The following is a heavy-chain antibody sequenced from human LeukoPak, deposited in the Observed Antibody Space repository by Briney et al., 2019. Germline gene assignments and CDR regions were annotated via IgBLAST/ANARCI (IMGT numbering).Heavy chain of an antibody. CDR3: ARDRSGKYCSSTSCSQGRFDY. CDR2: INPSGGST. V-gene: IGHV1-46*01. J-gene: IGHJ4*02. CDR1: GYTFTSYY. D-gene: IGHD2-2*01. Sequence: ASVKVSCKASGYTFTSYYMHWVRRAPGQGLEWMGIINPSGGSTSYAQKFQGRVTMTRDTSTSTVYMELSSLRSEDTAVYYCARDRSGKYCSSTSCSQGRFDYWGQGTLVTVSS.